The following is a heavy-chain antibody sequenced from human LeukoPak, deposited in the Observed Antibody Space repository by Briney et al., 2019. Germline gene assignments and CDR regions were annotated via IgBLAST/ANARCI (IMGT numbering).Heavy chain of an antibody. D-gene: IGHD1-26*01. Sequence: SVKVSCKASGGTFSSYAISWVRQAPGQGLEWMGGIIPIFGTANYAQKFQGRVTITADESTSTAYMELSSLRSEDTAVYYCARKELLIVGGWFDPWGQGTLVTVSS. J-gene: IGHJ5*02. CDR1: GGTFSSYA. CDR3: ARKELLIVGGWFDP. V-gene: IGHV1-69*01. CDR2: IIPIFGTA.